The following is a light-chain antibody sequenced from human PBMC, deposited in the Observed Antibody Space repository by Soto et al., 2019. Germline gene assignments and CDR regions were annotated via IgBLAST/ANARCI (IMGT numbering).Light chain of an antibody. CDR3: LQHYNFPYT. V-gene: IGKV1-6*01. J-gene: IGKJ2*01. CDR1: QDIRND. Sequence: AIQMTQSPSSLSASVGDRVTITCRASQDIRNDLGWYQQRPGKAPKLLIYAASSLQSGVPSRFSGGGSGTDFTLTISSLQPEDFASYYCLQHYNFPYTFGQGTKLEIK. CDR2: AAS.